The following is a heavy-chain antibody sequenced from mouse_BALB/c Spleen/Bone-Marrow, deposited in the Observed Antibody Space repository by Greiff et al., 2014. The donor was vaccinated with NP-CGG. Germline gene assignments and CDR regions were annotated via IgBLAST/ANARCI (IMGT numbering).Heavy chain of an antibody. CDR3: ASSGNYEGGAMDY. V-gene: IGHV14-3*02. Sequence: VQLQQSGAELVKPGASVKLSCTASGFNIKDTFMHWMKQRPEQGLEWNGRIDPANGITKYDPKFQGKATITTDTSSNTADLQLSSLTSEDTAVYYCASSGNYEGGAMDYWGQGTSVTVSS. D-gene: IGHD2-1*01. J-gene: IGHJ4*01. CDR1: GFNIKDTF. CDR2: IDPANGIT.